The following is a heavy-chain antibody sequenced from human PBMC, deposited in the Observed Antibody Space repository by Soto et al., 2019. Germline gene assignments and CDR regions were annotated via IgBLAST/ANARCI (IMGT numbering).Heavy chain of an antibody. V-gene: IGHV4-34*01. CDR3: ARVFTIFGVVIPEGAFDI. D-gene: IGHD3-3*01. Sequence: SETLSLTCAVYGGSFSGYYWSWIRQPPGKGLEWIGEINHSGSTNYNPSLKSRVTISVDTSKNQFSLKLSSVTAADTAVYYCARVFTIFGVVIPEGAFDIWGQGTMVTVSS. J-gene: IGHJ3*02. CDR2: INHSGST. CDR1: GGSFSGYY.